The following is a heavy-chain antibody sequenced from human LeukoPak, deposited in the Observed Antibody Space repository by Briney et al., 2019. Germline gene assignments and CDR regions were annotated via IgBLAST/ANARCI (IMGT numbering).Heavy chain of an antibody. CDR3: AKVDCSSTSCYYGMAV. J-gene: IGHJ6*04. V-gene: IGHV3-30*18. CDR1: GFTFSSYG. Sequence: GGSLRLSCAASGFTFSSYGMHWVRQAPGKGLEWVAVISYDGSNKYYADSVKGRFTISRDNSKNTLYLQMNSLRAEDTAVYYCAKVDCSSTSCYYGMAVWGKGTTVTVSS. D-gene: IGHD2-2*01. CDR2: ISYDGSNK.